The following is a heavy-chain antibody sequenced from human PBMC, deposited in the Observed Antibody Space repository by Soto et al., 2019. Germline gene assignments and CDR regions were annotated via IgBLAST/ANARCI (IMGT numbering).Heavy chain of an antibody. CDR2: IYHSGST. V-gene: IGHV4-30-2*01. J-gene: IGHJ4*02. Sequence: QLQLQESGSGLVKPSQTLSLTCAVSGGSISSGGYSWSWIRQPPGKGLEWIGYIYHSGSTYYNPSLKSRVXTXVXXSKNQFSLNLSSVTAADTAVYYCARGMTTVTPYDYWGQGTLVTVSS. D-gene: IGHD4-4*01. CDR1: GGSISSGGYS. CDR3: ARGMTTVTPYDY.